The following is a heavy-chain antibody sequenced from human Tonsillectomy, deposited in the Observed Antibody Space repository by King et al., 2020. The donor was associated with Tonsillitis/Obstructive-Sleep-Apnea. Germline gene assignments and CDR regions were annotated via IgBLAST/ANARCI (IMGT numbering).Heavy chain of an antibody. CDR1: GGPISSGSYY. V-gene: IGHV4-39*01. D-gene: IGHD3-3*01. Sequence: QLQESGPGLVKPSETLSLTCTVSGGPISSGSYYWGWIRQPPGKGLEWIGSIYHSGSTYYNPSLKSRVTISVDTSKNQFSLKLSSVTAADTAVYYCARQVDLEWLLYFDNWGQGTLVTVSS. CDR3: ARQVDLEWLLYFDN. J-gene: IGHJ4*02. CDR2: IYHSGST.